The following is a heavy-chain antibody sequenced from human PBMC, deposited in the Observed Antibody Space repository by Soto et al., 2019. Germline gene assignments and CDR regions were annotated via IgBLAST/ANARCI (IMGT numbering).Heavy chain of an antibody. V-gene: IGHV4-34*01. Sequence: SETLSLTCAVYGGSFSGYYWSWIRQPPGKGLEWIGEINHSGSTNYNPSLKSRVTISVDTSKNQFSLKLSSVTAADTAVYYCARGQGFGELNWFDPWGQGTLVTVSS. CDR1: GGSFSGYY. CDR3: ARGQGFGELNWFDP. J-gene: IGHJ5*02. CDR2: INHSGST. D-gene: IGHD3-10*01.